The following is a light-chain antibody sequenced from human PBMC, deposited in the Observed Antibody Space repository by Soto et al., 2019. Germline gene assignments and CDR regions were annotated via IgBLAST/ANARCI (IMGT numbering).Light chain of an antibody. CDR2: AAS. J-gene: IGKJ1*01. CDR3: QQSYDTPPWT. V-gene: IGKV1-39*01. CDR1: QSIRNY. Sequence: DIQLTQFPSSLPASVGDRITITCRASQSIRNYLSWFQQKPGKAPELLIYAASRLQSGLPLRFSGSGSGTDFSLTISDLQPDDFATYYCQQSYDTPPWTFGQGTRVEVK.